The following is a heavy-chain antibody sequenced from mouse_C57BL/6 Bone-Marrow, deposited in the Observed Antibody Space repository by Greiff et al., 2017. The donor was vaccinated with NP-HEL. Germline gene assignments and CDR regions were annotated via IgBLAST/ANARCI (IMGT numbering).Heavy chain of an antibody. V-gene: IGHV1-63*01. CDR1: GYTFPNYW. CDR2: IYPGGGYP. J-gene: IGHJ1*03. Sequence: VQGVESGAELVRPGTSVTMSCKASGYTFPNYWIGWAKQRPGHGLEWIGDIYPGGGYPHYNEKFKGKATLPADKSSSTAYMQVSSLTSEDAAIYYCARGGYFDVWGTGTTVTVSS. CDR3: ARGGYFDV.